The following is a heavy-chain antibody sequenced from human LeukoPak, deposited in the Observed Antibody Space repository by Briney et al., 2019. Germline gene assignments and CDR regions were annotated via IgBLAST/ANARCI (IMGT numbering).Heavy chain of an antibody. J-gene: IGHJ4*02. CDR3: ARVYNYDSSGYYFDY. CDR2: ISGSGITI. Sequence: GGSLRLSCAASGFTFSDYEMNWVRQAPGKELEWVSYISGSGITIYYADSVRGRFTISRDNAKNSLYLQMNSLRDEDTAVYYCARVYNYDSSGYYFDYWGQGTLVTVSS. CDR1: GFTFSDYE. V-gene: IGHV3-48*03. D-gene: IGHD3-22*01.